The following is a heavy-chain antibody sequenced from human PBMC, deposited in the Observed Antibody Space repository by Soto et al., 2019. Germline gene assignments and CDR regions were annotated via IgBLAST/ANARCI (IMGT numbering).Heavy chain of an antibody. V-gene: IGHV3-21*01. Sequence: GSLRLSCAASGFTFSSYSMNWVRQAPGKGLEWVSSISSSSSYIYYADSVKGRFTISRDNAKNSLYLQMNSLRAEDTAVYYCASKTYYYGSGLDYWGQGTLVTVSS. CDR3: ASKTYYYGSGLDY. CDR2: ISSSSSYI. J-gene: IGHJ4*02. CDR1: GFTFSSYS. D-gene: IGHD3-10*01.